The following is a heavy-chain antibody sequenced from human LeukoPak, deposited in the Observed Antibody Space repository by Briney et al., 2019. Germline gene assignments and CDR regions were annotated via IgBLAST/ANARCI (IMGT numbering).Heavy chain of an antibody. D-gene: IGHD2-2*01. Sequence: GGSLRLSCAASGFTFSSYWMSWVRQAPGKGLEWVANINQDGSEKYYVDSVKGRFTISRDNSKNTLYLQMNSLRAEDTAVYYCATYSSRNAREFQSWGQGTLVTVSS. V-gene: IGHV3-7*01. CDR2: INQDGSEK. J-gene: IGHJ1*01. CDR3: ATYSSRNAREFQS. CDR1: GFTFSSYW.